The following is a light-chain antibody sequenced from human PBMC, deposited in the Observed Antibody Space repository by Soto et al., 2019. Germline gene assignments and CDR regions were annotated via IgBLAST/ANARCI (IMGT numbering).Light chain of an antibody. CDR1: QSVGSD. J-gene: IGKJ4*01. Sequence: LKQSPATLSVSPWARYTLSCRASQSVGSDLAWYQQKPGQAPRLVIYDIFTRATGVPTRISGSGSGTEFTLTISSLQSEEFAVYYCQEYNSWPLPVGGGTKVDIK. V-gene: IGKV3D-15*01. CDR3: QEYNSWPLP. CDR2: DIF.